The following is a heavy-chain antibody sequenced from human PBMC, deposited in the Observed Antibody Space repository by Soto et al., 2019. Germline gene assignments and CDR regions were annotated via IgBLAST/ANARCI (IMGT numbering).Heavy chain of an antibody. CDR1: GYSFATYW. CDR3: ARQVTTGGHY. Sequence: PGESLKISCKGSGYSFATYWIGWVRQMPGKGPEWMAIIYPSDSDTRYSPSFQGQVTISADKSISTAYLQWSSLKASDTAMYYCARQVTTGGHYWGQGTLVTVSS. J-gene: IGHJ4*02. D-gene: IGHD2-8*02. V-gene: IGHV5-51*01. CDR2: IYPSDSDT.